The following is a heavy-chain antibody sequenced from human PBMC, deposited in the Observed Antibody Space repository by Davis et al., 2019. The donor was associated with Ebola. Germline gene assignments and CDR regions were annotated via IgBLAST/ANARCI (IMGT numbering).Heavy chain of an antibody. V-gene: IGHV3-30*02. J-gene: IGHJ4*02. CDR1: GFTFSSYA. CDR2: IRHDDSDK. CDR3: TKDGPSSSSDY. D-gene: IGHD6-6*01. Sequence: GESLKISCSASGFTFSSYAMHWVRQAPGKGLEWVAFIRHDDSDKNYADSVKGRFTISRDDSKNTVYLQMNGLKTEDTAVYYCTKDGPSSSSDYWGQGTLVTVSS.